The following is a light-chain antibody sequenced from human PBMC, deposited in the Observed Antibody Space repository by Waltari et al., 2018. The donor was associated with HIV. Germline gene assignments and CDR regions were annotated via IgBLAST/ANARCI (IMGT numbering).Light chain of an antibody. J-gene: IGLJ2*01. Sequence: QSALTQPPSASGSPGQSVTISCTGTSSDVGGYNYVSWYQQHPGNAPKLIIYEVTERPSGVPDRFSGSKSGNTASLTVSGLQAEDVADYYCSSYAGSNKLVFGGGTKLTVV. CDR1: SSDVGGYNY. CDR3: SSYAGSNKLV. V-gene: IGLV2-8*01. CDR2: EVT.